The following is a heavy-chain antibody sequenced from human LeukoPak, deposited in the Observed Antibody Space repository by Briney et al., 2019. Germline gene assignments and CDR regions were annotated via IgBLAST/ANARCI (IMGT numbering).Heavy chain of an antibody. V-gene: IGHV1-69*06. CDR1: GYTFTSYG. D-gene: IGHD3-9*01. CDR3: ARTKRGGPNYDILTGYNYYYYMDV. Sequence: GASVKVSRKASGYTFTSYGISWVRQAPGQGLEWMGGIIPIFGTANYAQKFQGRVTITADKSTSTAYMELSSLRSEDTAVYYCARTKRGGPNYDILTGYNYYYYMDVWGKGTTVTVSS. CDR2: IIPIFGTA. J-gene: IGHJ6*03.